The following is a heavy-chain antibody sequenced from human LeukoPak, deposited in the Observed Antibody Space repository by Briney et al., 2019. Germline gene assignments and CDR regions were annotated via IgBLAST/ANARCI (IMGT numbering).Heavy chain of an antibody. CDR3: AGRGSYCSGGSCYHFDP. Sequence: SETLSLTCTVSGGSISSYYWSWIRQPPGKGLEWIGYIYHSGSTYYNPSLKSRVTISVDRSKNQFSLKLSFVTAADTAVYYCAGRGSYCSGGSCYHFDPWGQGTLVTVSS. D-gene: IGHD2-15*01. V-gene: IGHV4-59*04. J-gene: IGHJ5*02. CDR2: IYHSGST. CDR1: GGSISSYY.